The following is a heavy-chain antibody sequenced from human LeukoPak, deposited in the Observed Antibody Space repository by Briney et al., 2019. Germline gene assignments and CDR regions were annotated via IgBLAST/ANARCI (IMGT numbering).Heavy chain of an antibody. V-gene: IGHV3-30-3*01. CDR1: GFTFSSYA. CDR3: ASRSYSEGY. D-gene: IGHD2-15*01. CDR2: ISYDGSNK. J-gene: IGHJ4*02. Sequence: GRSLRLSCAASGFTFSSYAMHWVRQAPGKGLEWVAVISYDGSNKYYADSVKGRFTISRDNSKNTLYLQMNSLRAEDTAVYYCASRSYSEGYWGQGTLVTVSS.